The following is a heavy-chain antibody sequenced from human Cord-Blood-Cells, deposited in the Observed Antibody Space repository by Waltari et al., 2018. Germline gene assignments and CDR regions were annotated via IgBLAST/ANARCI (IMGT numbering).Heavy chain of an antibody. Sequence: QVQLQQWGAGLLKPSETLSLTCAVYGGSFSGYYWSWIRQPPGKGLEWIGEINHSGSTHYNPSLKSRVTISVDTSKNQFSLKLSSVTAADTAVYYCATLKYSSSWYWFDPWGQGTLVTVSS. CDR3: ATLKYSSSWYWFDP. D-gene: IGHD6-13*01. CDR2: INHSGST. CDR1: GGSFSGYY. V-gene: IGHV4-34*01. J-gene: IGHJ5*02.